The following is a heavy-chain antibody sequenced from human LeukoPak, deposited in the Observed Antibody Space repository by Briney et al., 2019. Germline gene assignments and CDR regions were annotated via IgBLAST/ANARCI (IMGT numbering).Heavy chain of an antibody. CDR1: GGSISTSDRY. V-gene: IGHV4-39*07. Sequence: SETLSLTCTVSGGSISTSDRYWGWIRQPPGKGLEWIGSIYYSGITYYNPSLKIRLIISVDTSKNQFSLKLSSVTAADTAVYYCARSGYCSSSSCFQYYYYYIDVWGKGTTVTVSS. J-gene: IGHJ6*03. CDR3: ARSGYCSSSSCFQYYYYYIDV. CDR2: IYYSGIT. D-gene: IGHD2-2*01.